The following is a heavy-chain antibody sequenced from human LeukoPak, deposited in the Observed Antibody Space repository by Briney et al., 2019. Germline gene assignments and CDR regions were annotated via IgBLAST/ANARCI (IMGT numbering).Heavy chain of an antibody. Sequence: GGSLRLSCAASGFTFSIYAMSWVRQAPGKGLEWVSSISASGGGTYYADSVRGRFSVSRDNSKSTVFLQINGLGAEDTAVYYCAKDLRERDGDYLLFDYWGQGTLVTVSS. CDR1: GFTFSIYA. V-gene: IGHV3-23*01. CDR2: ISASGGGT. J-gene: IGHJ4*02. D-gene: IGHD4-17*01. CDR3: AKDLRERDGDYLLFDY.